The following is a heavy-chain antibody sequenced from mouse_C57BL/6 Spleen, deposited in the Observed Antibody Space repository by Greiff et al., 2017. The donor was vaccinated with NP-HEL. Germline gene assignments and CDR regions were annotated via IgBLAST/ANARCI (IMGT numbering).Heavy chain of an antibody. CDR2: FYPGSGSI. CDR3: ARHEYHYYGSSSAWFAY. D-gene: IGHD1-1*01. CDR1: GYTFTEYT. Sequence: VQLQESGAELVKPGASVKLSCKASGYTFTEYTIHWVKQRSGQGLEWIGWFYPGSGSIKYNEKFKDKATLTADKSSSTVYMELSRLTSEDSAVYFCARHEYHYYGSSSAWFAYWGQGTLVTVSA. J-gene: IGHJ3*01. V-gene: IGHV1-62-2*01.